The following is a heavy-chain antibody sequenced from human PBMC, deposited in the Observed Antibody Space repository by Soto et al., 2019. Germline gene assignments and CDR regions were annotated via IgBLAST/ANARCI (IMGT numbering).Heavy chain of an antibody. CDR2: IYYSGST. D-gene: IGHD3-3*01. V-gene: IGHV4-39*01. CDR1: GGSISSSSYY. CDR3: ARLPSILRFLEWLPSPNPLSWMDV. Sequence: SETLSLTCTVSGGSISSSSYYWGWIRQPPGKGLEWIGSIYYSGSTYYNPSLKSRVTISVDTSKNQFSLKLSSVTAADTAVYYCARLPSILRFLEWLPSPNPLSWMDVWGKGTTVTVSS. J-gene: IGHJ6*04.